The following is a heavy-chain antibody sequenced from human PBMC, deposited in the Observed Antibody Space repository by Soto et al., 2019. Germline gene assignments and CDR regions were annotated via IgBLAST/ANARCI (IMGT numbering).Heavy chain of an antibody. V-gene: IGHV3-33*01. CDR2: IWYDGSNK. Sequence: GGSLRLSGASTGFTFSSYGMHWVRQAPGKGLEWVAVIWYDGSNKYYADSVKGRFTISRDNSKNTLYLQMNGLRAEDTAVYYCARDKGSSSSSFDYWAQGTLVTVSS. D-gene: IGHD6-6*01. CDR3: ARDKGSSSSSFDY. J-gene: IGHJ4*02. CDR1: GFTFSSYG.